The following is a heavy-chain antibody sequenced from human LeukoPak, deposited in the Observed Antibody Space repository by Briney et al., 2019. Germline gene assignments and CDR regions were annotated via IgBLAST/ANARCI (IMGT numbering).Heavy chain of an antibody. V-gene: IGHV3-7*01. D-gene: IGHD3-22*01. CDR3: SRDANYYDSSRHSFDAFAI. Sequence: PGESLRLSCEASGFMFSKYWITWVRQAPGKGLEWVANIRGDGSVKYLLDSVKGRFSISRDNAKNSLSLEIYNLRAEDTAVYYCSRDANYYDSSRHSFDAFAIWGRGTMVTVSS. CDR2: IRGDGSVK. J-gene: IGHJ3*02. CDR1: GFMFSKYW.